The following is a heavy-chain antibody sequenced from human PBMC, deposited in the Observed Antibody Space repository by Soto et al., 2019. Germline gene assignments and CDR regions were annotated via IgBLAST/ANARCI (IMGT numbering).Heavy chain of an antibody. Sequence: GGSLRLSCAASGFTFSSYAMSWVRQAPGKGLEWVSAISGSGGSTYYADSVKGRFTISRDNSKNTLYLQMNSLRAEDTAVYYCAKDLEVRGVIITPFDYWGQGTLVTVSS. CDR3: AKDLEVRGVIITPFDY. V-gene: IGHV3-23*01. CDR1: GFTFSSYA. D-gene: IGHD3-10*01. CDR2: ISGSGGST. J-gene: IGHJ4*02.